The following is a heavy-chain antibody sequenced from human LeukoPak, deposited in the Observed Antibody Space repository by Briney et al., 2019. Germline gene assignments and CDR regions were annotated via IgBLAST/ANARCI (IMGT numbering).Heavy chain of an antibody. CDR1: GFTFSSYG. J-gene: IGHJ3*02. CDR2: ISYDGSNK. V-gene: IGHV3-30*18. Sequence: GGSLRLSCAASGFTFSSYGMHWVRQAPDKGLEWVAVISYDGSNKYYADSVKGRFTISRDNSKNTLYLQMNSLRAEDTAVYYCAKTGFAFGGYGDAFDIWGQGTMVTVSS. CDR3: AKTGFAFGGYGDAFDI. D-gene: IGHD3-16*01.